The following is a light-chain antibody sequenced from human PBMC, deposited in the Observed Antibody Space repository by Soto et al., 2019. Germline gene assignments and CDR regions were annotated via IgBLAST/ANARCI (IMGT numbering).Light chain of an antibody. CDR1: SSKIGAGYD. V-gene: IGLV1-40*01. CDR2: GNS. Sequence: QSVLTQPPSVSGAPGQRVTISCTGSSSKIGAGYDVHWYQQLPGTAPKLLIYGNSNRPSGVPDRFSGSKSGTSASLAITGLQAEDEADYYCQSYGGVFGTGTKLTVL. CDR3: QSYGGV. J-gene: IGLJ1*01.